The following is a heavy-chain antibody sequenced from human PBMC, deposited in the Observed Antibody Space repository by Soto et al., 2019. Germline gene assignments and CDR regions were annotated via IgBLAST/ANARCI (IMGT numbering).Heavy chain of an antibody. Sequence: SVKVSCKASGGTFSSYAISWVRQAPGQGLEWMGGIIPIFGTANYAQKFQGRVTITADESTSTAYMELRSLRSEDTAVYYCARNLPSDGDFDYWGQGTLVTVSS. D-gene: IGHD3-16*01. CDR2: IIPIFGTA. CDR1: GGTFSSYA. J-gene: IGHJ4*02. V-gene: IGHV1-69*13. CDR3: ARNLPSDGDFDY.